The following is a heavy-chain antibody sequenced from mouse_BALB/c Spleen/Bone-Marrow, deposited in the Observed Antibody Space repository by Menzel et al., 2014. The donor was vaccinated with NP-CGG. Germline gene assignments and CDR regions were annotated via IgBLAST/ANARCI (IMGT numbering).Heavy chain of an antibody. Sequence: VKLVESGAELVRPGSSVKISCKASGYAFSSYWMNWVQQRPGQGLEWIGPIYPGDGDINYNGKFKGKATLTADKSSGTAYMQFSSLTSEDSAVYFCARGDFDFEAWFTYWGQGTLVTVSA. CDR1: GYAFSSYW. CDR2: IYPGDGDI. V-gene: IGHV1-80*01. D-gene: IGHD2-4*01. CDR3: ARGDFDFEAWFTY. J-gene: IGHJ3*01.